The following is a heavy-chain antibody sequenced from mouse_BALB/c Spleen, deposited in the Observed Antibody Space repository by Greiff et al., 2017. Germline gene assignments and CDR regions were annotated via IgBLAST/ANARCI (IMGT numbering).Heavy chain of an antibody. CDR1: GFNIKDTY. Sequence: EVKLQESGAELVKPGASVKLSCTASGFNIKDTYMHWVKQRPEQGLEWIGRIDPANGNTKYDPKFQGKATITADTSSNTAYLQLSSLTSEDTAVYYCARGGGSSYGLYYFDYWGQGTTLTVSS. D-gene: IGHD1-1*01. CDR3: ARGGGSSYGLYYFDY. V-gene: IGHV14-3*02. CDR2: IDPANGNT. J-gene: IGHJ2*01.